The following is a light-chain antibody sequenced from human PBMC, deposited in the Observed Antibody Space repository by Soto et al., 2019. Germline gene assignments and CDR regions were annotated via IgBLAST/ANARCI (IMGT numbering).Light chain of an antibody. Sequence: VLTQSPGTLSLSPGERATLSCRASQTVSSSYLAWYQQKPGQAPRLLIYGASSRATGIPDRFSGSGSGTDFTLTISRLEPEDFEVYYCQHYGSPWTFGQGTKVYIK. J-gene: IGKJ1*01. CDR2: GAS. V-gene: IGKV3-20*01. CDR3: QHYGSPWT. CDR1: QTVSSSY.